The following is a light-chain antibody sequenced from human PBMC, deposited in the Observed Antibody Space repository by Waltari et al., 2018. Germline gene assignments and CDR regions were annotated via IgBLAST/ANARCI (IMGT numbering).Light chain of an antibody. CDR3: LQDHDYPRT. CDR1: QSLVHRDGNTY. Sequence: DVVMTQSPLSLPVTLGQPASISCRSTQSLVHRDGNTYLNWFQQRPGQSPRCLIYKVSDRDSVVPDRFIGSGSGTDFTLTISSLEPEDFATYYCLQDHDYPRTFGQGTKVEIK. V-gene: IGKV2-30*02. CDR2: KVS. J-gene: IGKJ1*01.